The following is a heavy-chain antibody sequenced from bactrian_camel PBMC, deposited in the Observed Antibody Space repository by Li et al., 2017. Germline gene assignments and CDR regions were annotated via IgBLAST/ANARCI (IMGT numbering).Heavy chain of an antibody. CDR3: AASAGNCYTINGVIRGRLH. V-gene: IGHV3S53*01. D-gene: IGHD6*01. J-gene: IGHJ4*01. Sequence: HVQLVESGGGSAQAGGSLTLSCSASGYFDVEYVMAWFRQAPGKEREGVASIESNGRTSYQDSVKGRFTVAQDRDKNTLYLSMNSLMAEDSAVYYCAASAGNCYTINGVIRGRLHWGRGTQVTVS. CDR1: GYFDVEYV. CDR2: IESNGRT.